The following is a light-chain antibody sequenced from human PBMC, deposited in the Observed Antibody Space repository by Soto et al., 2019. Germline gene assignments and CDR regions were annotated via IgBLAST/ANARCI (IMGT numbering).Light chain of an antibody. CDR1: QSLLHSNGYNY. CDR3: MQALQISWT. V-gene: IGKV2-28*01. Sequence: DIVMTQSPLSLPVTPGEPASISCRSSQSLLHSNGYNYLDWYLQKPGQSPQLLIYLGSNRSSGVPDRFSGSGSGTDFTLKISRVEAEDVGVDYCMQALQISWTFGQGTKVEIK. CDR2: LGS. J-gene: IGKJ1*01.